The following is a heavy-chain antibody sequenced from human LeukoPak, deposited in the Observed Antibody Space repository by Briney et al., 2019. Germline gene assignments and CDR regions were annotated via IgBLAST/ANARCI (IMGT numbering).Heavy chain of an antibody. D-gene: IGHD3-9*01. CDR1: GFTFSSSA. J-gene: IGHJ6*02. V-gene: IGHV3-23*01. Sequence: GGSLRLSCAASGFTFSSSAMSWVRQAPGKGLEWVSAISNNGGYTYYADSVQGRFTISRDNSKSTLCLQMNSLRAEDTAVYYCAREVVIFPDYYYYGMDVWGQGTTVTVSS. CDR3: AREVVIFPDYYYYGMDV. CDR2: ISNNGGYT.